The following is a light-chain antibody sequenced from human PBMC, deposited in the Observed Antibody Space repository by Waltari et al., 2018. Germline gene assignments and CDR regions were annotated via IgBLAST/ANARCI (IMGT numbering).Light chain of an antibody. V-gene: IGKV1-5*03. CDR2: TTS. CDR3: QQYYTFPKT. CDR1: QSVNGW. J-gene: IGKJ1*01. Sequence: DIQMTQSPSTLSASVGDRVTISCRASQSVNGWLAWYQQIPGKAPKVLIYTTSRLQSGGPSRFSGSGSGTEFTLTISCLQPDDFATYYCQQYYTFPKTFGQGTKV.